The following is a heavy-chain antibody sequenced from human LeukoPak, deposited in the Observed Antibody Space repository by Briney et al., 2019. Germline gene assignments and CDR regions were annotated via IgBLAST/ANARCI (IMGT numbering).Heavy chain of an antibody. J-gene: IGHJ4*02. CDR2: IKTDGSNT. V-gene: IGHV3-74*01. CDR1: GFTFSSYG. Sequence: AGGSLRLSCAASGFTFSSYGMHWVRQAPGKGLVWVSRIKTDGSNTNYADSVKGRFTISRDNAKNTLYLQMSSLRAEDTAVYYCARSSGYNYDYWGQGTLVTVSS. D-gene: IGHD3-22*01. CDR3: ARSSGYNYDY.